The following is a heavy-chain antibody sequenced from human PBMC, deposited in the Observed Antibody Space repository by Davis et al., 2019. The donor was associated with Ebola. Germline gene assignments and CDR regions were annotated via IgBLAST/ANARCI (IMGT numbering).Heavy chain of an antibody. Sequence: PGGSLRLSCAASGFTFSPYSMGWVRQAPGKGLEWVSSISGDSFYIYYADSVKGRFTISRDNAKNSLYLQMNNLRAEDTAVYYCASRPRDGYSSGLFWGQGTLVTVSS. CDR1: GFTFSPYS. V-gene: IGHV3-21*01. D-gene: IGHD5-24*01. CDR2: ISGDSFYI. J-gene: IGHJ4*02. CDR3: ASRPRDGYSSGLF.